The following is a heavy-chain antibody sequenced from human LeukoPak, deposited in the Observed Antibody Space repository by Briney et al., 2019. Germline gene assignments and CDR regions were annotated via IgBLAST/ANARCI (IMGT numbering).Heavy chain of an antibody. D-gene: IGHD3-16*01. CDR2: IWYDGSNK. J-gene: IGHJ3*02. Sequence: PGRSLRLSCAASGFTFSSYGMHWVRQAPGKGLEWVAVIWYDGSNKYYADSVKGRFTISRDNSKNTLYLQMNSLRAEDTAVYYCARLGATAGYDAFDIWGQGTMVTVSS. V-gene: IGHV3-33*08. CDR3: ARLGATAGYDAFDI. CDR1: GFTFSSYG.